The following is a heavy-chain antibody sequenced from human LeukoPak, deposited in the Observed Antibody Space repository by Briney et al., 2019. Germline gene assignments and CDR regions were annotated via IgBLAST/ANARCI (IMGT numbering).Heavy chain of an antibody. Sequence: GESLKISCKGSGYSFPSYWIVWVRQMPGKGLEYMGIIYPGDSDTTYSPSFQGQVTISADKSISTAYLQWSSLKASDTAMYYCPRSSSGYYSYWGQGTLVTVSS. J-gene: IGHJ4*02. CDR1: GYSFPSYW. CDR3: PRSSSGYYSY. V-gene: IGHV5-51*01. CDR2: IYPGDSDT. D-gene: IGHD3-22*01.